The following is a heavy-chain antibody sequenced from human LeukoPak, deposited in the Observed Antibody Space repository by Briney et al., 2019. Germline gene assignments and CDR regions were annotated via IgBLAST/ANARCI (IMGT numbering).Heavy chain of an antibody. V-gene: IGHV5-51*01. CDR1: GYSFTSYW. CDR2: IYPGDSDT. J-gene: IGHJ4*02. D-gene: IGHD3-10*01. CDR3: ARQRDYYGSGSPGGYFDY. Sequence: GESLKTSCKGSGYSFTSYWIGWVRQMPGKGLEWMGIIYPGDSDTRYSPSFQGQVTISADKSISTAYLQWSSLKASDTAMYYCARQRDYYGSGSPGGYFDYWGQGTLVTVSS.